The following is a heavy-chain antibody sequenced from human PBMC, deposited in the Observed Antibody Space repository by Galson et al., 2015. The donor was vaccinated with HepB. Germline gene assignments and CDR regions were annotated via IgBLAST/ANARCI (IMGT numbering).Heavy chain of an antibody. CDR3: TAGGAYYDFWRGYGMDV. J-gene: IGHJ6*02. CDR2: IKRKTDGGTT. V-gene: IGHV3-15*01. CDR1: GFTFRNAW. Sequence: SLRLSCAASGFTFRNAWMSWVRQAPGKGLEWVGRIKRKTDGGTTDYAALVKGRLTISREDSKNTLYLQMNSLNTEDTAVYYCTAGGAYYDFWRGYGMDVWGQGTTVTVSS. D-gene: IGHD3-3*01.